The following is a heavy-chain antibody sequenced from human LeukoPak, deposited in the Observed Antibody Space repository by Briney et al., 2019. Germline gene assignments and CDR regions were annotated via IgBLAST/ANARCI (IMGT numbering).Heavy chain of an antibody. CDR2: ISSSSSTI. CDR1: GFTFSSYS. CDR3: ARAGSFDWLLSFDY. Sequence: GGSLRLSCAASGFTFSSYSMNWVRQAPGKGLEWVSYISSSSSTIYYADSVKGRFTISRDNAENSLYLQMNSLRAEDTAVYYCARAGSFDWLLSFDYWGQGTLVTVSS. J-gene: IGHJ4*02. D-gene: IGHD3-9*01. V-gene: IGHV3-48*01.